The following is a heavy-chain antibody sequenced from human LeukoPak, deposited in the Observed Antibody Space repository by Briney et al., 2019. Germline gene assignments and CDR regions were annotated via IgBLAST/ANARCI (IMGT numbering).Heavy chain of an antibody. CDR2: INHSGST. Sequence: SGTLSLTCAVYGGSFSGYYWSWIRQPPGKGLEWIGEINHSGSTNYNPSLKSRVTISVDTSKNQFSLKLSSVTAADTAVYYCARVIIGGTTSGMDVWGQGTTVTVSS. V-gene: IGHV4-34*01. D-gene: IGHD1-1*01. CDR1: GGSFSGYY. CDR3: ARVIIGGTTSGMDV. J-gene: IGHJ6*02.